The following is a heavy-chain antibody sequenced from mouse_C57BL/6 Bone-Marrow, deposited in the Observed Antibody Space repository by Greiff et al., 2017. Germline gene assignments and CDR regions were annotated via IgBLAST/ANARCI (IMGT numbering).Heavy chain of an antibody. V-gene: IGHV1-15*01. D-gene: IGHD1-1*01. CDR2: IDPETGGT. CDR1: GYTFTDYE. J-gene: IGHJ4*01. Sequence: QVQLQQSGAELVRPGASVTLSCKASGYTFTDYEMHWVQQTPVHGLEWIGAIDPETGGTAYNQKFKGKAILTADKSTSTAYMQLRSLTSEDSAVYYCAGGYDSSYAKGYWGQGVSVTVSS. CDR3: AGGYDSSYAKGY.